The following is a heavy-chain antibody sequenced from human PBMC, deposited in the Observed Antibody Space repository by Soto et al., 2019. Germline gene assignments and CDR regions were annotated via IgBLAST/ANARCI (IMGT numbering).Heavy chain of an antibody. CDR1: GFTVSSNY. Sequence: GGSLRLSCAASGFTVSSNYMSWVRQAPGKGLEWVSVIYSGGSTYYADSVKGRFTISRDNSKNTLYLQMNSLRAEDTAVYYCARVDPYGSGGHYYMDVWGKGTTVTVSS. V-gene: IGHV3-66*01. CDR3: ARVDPYGSGGHYYMDV. CDR2: IYSGGST. J-gene: IGHJ6*03. D-gene: IGHD3-10*01.